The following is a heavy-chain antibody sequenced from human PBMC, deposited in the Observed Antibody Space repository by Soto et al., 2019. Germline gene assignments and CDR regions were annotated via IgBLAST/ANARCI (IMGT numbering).Heavy chain of an antibody. CDR3: AVRDSSGYYQSYGMDV. CDR2: INAGNGNT. CDR1: GYTFTSYA. D-gene: IGHD3-22*01. V-gene: IGHV1-3*01. J-gene: IGHJ6*02. Sequence: GASVKVSCKASGYTFTSYAMHWVRQAPGQRLEWMGWINAGNGNTKYSQKFQGRVTITRDTSASTAYMELSSLRSEDTAMYYCAVRDSSGYYQSYGMDVWGQGTTVTVSS.